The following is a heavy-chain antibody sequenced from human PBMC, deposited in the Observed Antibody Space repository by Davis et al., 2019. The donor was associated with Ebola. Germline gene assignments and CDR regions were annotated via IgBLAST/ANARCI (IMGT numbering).Heavy chain of an antibody. J-gene: IGHJ4*02. CDR1: GFTFSSYA. V-gene: IGHV3-23*01. CDR3: AKDLGIVVVPAAKDFDY. Sequence: GGSLRLSCAASGFTFSSYAMSWVRQAPGKGLEWVSAISGSGGSTYYADSVKGRFTISRDNSKNTLYLQMNSLRAEDTAVYYCAKDLGIVVVPAAKDFDYWGQGTLVSVSS. D-gene: IGHD2-2*01. CDR2: ISGSGGST.